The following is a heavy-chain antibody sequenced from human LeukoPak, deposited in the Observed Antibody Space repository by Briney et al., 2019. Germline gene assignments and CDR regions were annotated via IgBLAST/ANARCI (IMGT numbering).Heavy chain of an antibody. Sequence: ASVKVSCKASGYTFTDYYMHWVRQAPGQGLEWMGIINPSGGSTSYAQKFQGRVTMTRDTSTSTVYMELSSLRSEDTAVYYCARDDCSSTSCLYYFDYWGQGTLVTVSS. J-gene: IGHJ4*02. V-gene: IGHV1-46*03. CDR2: INPSGGST. CDR1: GYTFTDYY. D-gene: IGHD2-2*01. CDR3: ARDDCSSTSCLYYFDY.